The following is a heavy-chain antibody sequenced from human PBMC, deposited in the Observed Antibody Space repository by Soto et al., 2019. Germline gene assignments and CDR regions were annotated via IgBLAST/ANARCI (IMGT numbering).Heavy chain of an antibody. CDR2: IYYSGCT. D-gene: IGHD1-1*01. Sequence: PSETLSLTCTVSGDSFNCGDYYWVWIRQSSGKGLEWIVYIYYSGCTSYNPSLKRRVTMSLDTSKNQFSLSLTSVTAANTAVYYCARDQTSGATGQHWFNPWGQGALVTVSS. J-gene: IGHJ5*02. V-gene: IGHV4-30-4*01. CDR3: ARDQTSGATGQHWFNP. CDR1: GDSFNCGDYY.